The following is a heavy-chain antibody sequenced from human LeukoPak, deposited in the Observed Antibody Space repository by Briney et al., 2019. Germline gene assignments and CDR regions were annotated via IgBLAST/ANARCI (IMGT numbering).Heavy chain of an antibody. D-gene: IGHD1-26*01. J-gene: IGHJ6*03. CDR1: GYTFTSYD. CDR3: AREGVGDDYYYYYMDV. V-gene: IGHV1-8*01. CDR2: MNPNSGNT. Sequence: GASVKVSCRASGYTFTSYDINWVRQATGQGLEWMGWMNPNSGNTGYAQKFQGRVTMTRNTSISTAYMELSSLRSEDTAVYYCAREGVGDDYYYYYMDVWGKGTTVTVSS.